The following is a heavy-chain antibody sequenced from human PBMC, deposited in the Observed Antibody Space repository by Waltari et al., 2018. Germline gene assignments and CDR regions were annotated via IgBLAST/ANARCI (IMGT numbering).Heavy chain of an antibody. Sequence: QVQLQESGPGLVKPSETLSLTCDVPFYAINSGYYWGWPPQPPGKGLGWIGSVYYDGGAYYSESLKSRVDISMDTSKNQVSLKLSSVTAADTAVYYCARMGLGYCASARCYKNDAWGQGILVTVSS. CDR1: FYAINSGYY. V-gene: IGHV4-38-2*01. D-gene: IGHD2-15*01. J-gene: IGHJ5*02. CDR2: VYYDGGA. CDR3: ARMGLGYCASARCYKNDA.